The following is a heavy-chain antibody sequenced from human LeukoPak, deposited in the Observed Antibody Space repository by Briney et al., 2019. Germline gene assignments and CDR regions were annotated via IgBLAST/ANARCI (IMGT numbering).Heavy chain of an antibody. Sequence: GGSLRLSCVDSGFTFSYFEMNWVRQAPGKGLEWVSYISSSGSTIYYADSVKGRFTISRDNAKNSLYLQMNSLRAEDTAVYYCAELGITMIGGVWGKGTTVTISS. CDR2: ISSSGSTI. CDR3: AELGITMIGGV. CDR1: GFTFSYFE. D-gene: IGHD3-10*02. V-gene: IGHV3-48*03. J-gene: IGHJ6*04.